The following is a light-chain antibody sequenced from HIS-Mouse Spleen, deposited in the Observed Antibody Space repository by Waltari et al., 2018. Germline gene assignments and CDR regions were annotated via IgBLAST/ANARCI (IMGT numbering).Light chain of an antibody. J-gene: IGLJ2*01. CDR1: SLRSYY. V-gene: IGLV3-19*01. Sequence: SSELTQDPAVSVALGQTVRITCQGDSLRSYYASWYQQKPGQAPVIVIYGKNNRPSGMPDRFSGSSAGNTASLTITGAQAEDEADYYCNSRDSSGNHVVFGGGTKLTVL. CDR3: NSRDSSGNHVV. CDR2: GKN.